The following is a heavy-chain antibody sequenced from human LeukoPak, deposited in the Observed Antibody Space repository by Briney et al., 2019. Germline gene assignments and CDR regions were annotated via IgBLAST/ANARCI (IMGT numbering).Heavy chain of an antibody. V-gene: IGHV1-2*06. CDR2: INPNSGGT. CDR1: GYTFTGYY. Sequence: ASVKVSCKASGYTFTGYYMHWVRQAPGQGLEWMGRINPNSGGTNYAQKFQGRVTMTRDTSISTAYMELSRLRSDDTAVYYCAREGGDYNYRYYFDYWGQGTLVTVSS. D-gene: IGHD1-1*01. CDR3: AREGGDYNYRYYFDY. J-gene: IGHJ4*02.